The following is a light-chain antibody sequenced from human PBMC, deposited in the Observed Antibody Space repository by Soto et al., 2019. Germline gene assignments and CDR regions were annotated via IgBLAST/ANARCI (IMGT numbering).Light chain of an antibody. CDR2: DDN. CDR3: QAWDNSVI. J-gene: IGLJ2*01. CDR1: RLGGKY. Sequence: SYELTQPPSVSVSPGQTATMTCSGDRLGGKYVCWYQQKPGQSPVLVIYDDNKRPSGIPERFSGSNSGNTATLTISGTQPMDEADYYCQAWDNSVIFGAGTKLTVL. V-gene: IGLV3-1*01.